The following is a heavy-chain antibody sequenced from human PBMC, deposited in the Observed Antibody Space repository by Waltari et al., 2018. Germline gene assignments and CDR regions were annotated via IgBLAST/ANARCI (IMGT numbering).Heavy chain of an antibody. CDR1: VYSFTSHW. CDR3: VRHRTTYPLEIDY. D-gene: IGHD2-2*01. V-gene: IGHV5-10-1*01. J-gene: IGHJ4*02. CDR2: IDPSDFFG. Sequence: EVQLVQSGAEVKKPEESLRISCEGSVYSFTSHWISWVRQLPGKGLEWVGRIDPSDFFGNSGPAFEVHVTISVDQSLRTAYLQWDSLKASDTAIYYCVRHRTTYPLEIDYWGQGTLVTVSS.